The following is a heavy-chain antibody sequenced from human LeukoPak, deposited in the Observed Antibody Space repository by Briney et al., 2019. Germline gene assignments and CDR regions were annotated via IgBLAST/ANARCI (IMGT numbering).Heavy chain of an antibody. D-gene: IGHD6-19*01. CDR2: IYYSGGT. J-gene: IGHJ4*02. CDR1: GDSISSRSHY. CDR3: ARHGGHSSGWYYVY. V-gene: IGHV4-39*01. Sequence: SETLSLTCIVSGDSISSRSHYWGWIRQPPGKGLEWIGSIYYSGGTYYNPSLRSRLTISIDTSKNYFSLSLTSVAAADTAVYYCARHGGHSSGWYYVYWGQGTLVTVSS.